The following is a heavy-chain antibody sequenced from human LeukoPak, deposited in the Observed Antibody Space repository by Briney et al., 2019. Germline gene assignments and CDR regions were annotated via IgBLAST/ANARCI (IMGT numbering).Heavy chain of an antibody. CDR3: ARHEGYSSSQPFGY. D-gene: IGHD6-13*01. CDR1: GGSISSYY. V-gene: IGHV4-59*08. J-gene: IGHJ4*02. Sequence: SETLSLTCTVSGGSISSYYWSWIRQPPGKGLEWIGDIYYSGSTNYNPSLKSRVTISVDTSKNQFSLKLSSVTAADTAVYYCARHEGYSSSQPFGYWGQGTLVTVSS. CDR2: IYYSGST.